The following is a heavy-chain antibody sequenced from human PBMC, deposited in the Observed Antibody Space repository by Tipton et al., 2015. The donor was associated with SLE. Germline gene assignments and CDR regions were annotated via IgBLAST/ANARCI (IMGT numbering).Heavy chain of an antibody. CDR1: GYTFTAYG. Sequence: QSGAEVKKPGASVKVSCKASGYTFTAYGITWVRQAPGQGLEWVGWISAYNGNTNYAQKVQGRVTMTTDRSTSTAYMELRSLRSDDTAVYYCAKARGSGSLHYSFDYWGQGTLVTVSS. V-gene: IGHV1-18*01. J-gene: IGHJ4*02. D-gene: IGHD3-10*01. CDR3: AKARGSGSLHYSFDY. CDR2: ISAYNGNT.